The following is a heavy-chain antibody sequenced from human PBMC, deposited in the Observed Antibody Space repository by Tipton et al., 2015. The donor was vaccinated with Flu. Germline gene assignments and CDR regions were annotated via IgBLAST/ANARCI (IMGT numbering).Heavy chain of an antibody. D-gene: IGHD4-11*01. J-gene: IGHJ4*02. CDR3: AKSGYINSFDY. V-gene: IGHV3-23*01. CDR1: GFTFSSYA. Sequence: SLRLSCAASGFTFSSYAMSWVRQAPGKGLEWVSAISGSGGNTYDADSVKGRFTISRDNSKNTLHLQMNSLRAEDTAVYYCAKSGYINSFDYWGQGTLVTVSS. CDR2: ISGSGGNT.